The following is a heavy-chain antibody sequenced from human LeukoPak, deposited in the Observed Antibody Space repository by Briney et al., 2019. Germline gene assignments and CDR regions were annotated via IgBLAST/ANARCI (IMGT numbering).Heavy chain of an antibody. Sequence: PGRSLRLSCAASGFTFSSYAMHWVRQAPGKGLEWVALISYDGSNKYYADSVKARFIISRDNSKNTVYLQMNSLRAEDTAVYYCARRAGDYSHPYDYWGQGTLVTVSS. V-gene: IGHV3-30*04. CDR1: GFTFSSYA. CDR3: ARRAGDYSHPYDY. CDR2: ISYDGSNK. J-gene: IGHJ4*02. D-gene: IGHD3-22*01.